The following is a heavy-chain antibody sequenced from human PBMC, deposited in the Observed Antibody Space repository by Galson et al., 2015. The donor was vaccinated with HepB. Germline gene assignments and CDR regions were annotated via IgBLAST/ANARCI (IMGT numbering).Heavy chain of an antibody. CDR2: FDPEDGET. Sequence: SVKVSCKVSGYTLTELSMHWVRQAPGKGLEWMGGFDPEDGETIYAQKFQGRVTMTEDTSTDTAYMELSSLRSEDTAVYYRATRSTSYYYGMDVWGQGTTVTVSS. D-gene: IGHD2-2*01. J-gene: IGHJ6*02. CDR1: GYTLTELS. CDR3: ATRSTSYYYGMDV. V-gene: IGHV1-24*01.